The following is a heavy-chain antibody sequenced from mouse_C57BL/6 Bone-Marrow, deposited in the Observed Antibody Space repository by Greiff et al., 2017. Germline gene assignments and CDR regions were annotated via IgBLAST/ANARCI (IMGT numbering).Heavy chain of an antibody. CDR3: AKIYYGYLYFDY. Sequence: QVQLQQPGAELVKPGASVKLSCKASGYTFTSYWMHWVKQRPGQGLEWIGMIHPNSGSTNYNEKFKSKATLTVDKSSSTAYMQLSSLTSEDSAVYYGAKIYYGYLYFDYWGQGTTLTVSS. CDR1: GYTFTSYW. CDR2: IHPNSGST. J-gene: IGHJ2*01. D-gene: IGHD2-2*01. V-gene: IGHV1-64*01.